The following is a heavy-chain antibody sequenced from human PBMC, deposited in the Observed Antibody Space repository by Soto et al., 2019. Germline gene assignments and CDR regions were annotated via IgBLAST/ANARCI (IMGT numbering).Heavy chain of an antibody. V-gene: IGHV1-2*02. J-gene: IGHJ5*02. CDR1: GYSFTNHD. D-gene: IGHD3-22*01. Sequence: QVQLVQSGAEVKKPGASVKISCKASGYSFTNHDIRWIRQAPGQGLECMGWIIPNDGGTKYAQKFQDRINMTTDTSINTAYMDLSRLRADETAVYYCARRAFDRSGNYLAGWFDPWGQGTLVTVSS. CDR3: ARRAFDRSGNYLAGWFDP. CDR2: IIPNDGGT.